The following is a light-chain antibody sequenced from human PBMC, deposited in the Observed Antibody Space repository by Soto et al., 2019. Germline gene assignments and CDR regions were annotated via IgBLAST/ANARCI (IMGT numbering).Light chain of an antibody. Sequence: LTQPASVSGSPGQSITISCTGTSSDVGGYNFVSWYQQHPGKAPKLMIYDVSNRPSGVSNRFSGSKSGNTASLTISGLQADDEGDYYCSSYTSSSTLYVFGTGTKVTVL. CDR2: DVS. V-gene: IGLV2-14*01. CDR3: SSYTSSSTLYV. J-gene: IGLJ1*01. CDR1: SSDVGGYNF.